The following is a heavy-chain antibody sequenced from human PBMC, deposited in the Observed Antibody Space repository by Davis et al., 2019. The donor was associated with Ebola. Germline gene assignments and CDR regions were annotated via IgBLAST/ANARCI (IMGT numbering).Heavy chain of an antibody. CDR1: GGTFSSYA. CDR3: ASSPRYSYDNRLDY. J-gene: IGHJ4*02. Sequence: SVKVSRKASGGTFSSYAISWVRQAPGQGLEWMGRIIPILGIANYAQKFQGRVTITADKSTSTAYMELSSLRSEDTAVYYCASSPRYSYDNRLDYWGQGTLVTVSS. D-gene: IGHD5-18*01. CDR2: IIPILGIA. V-gene: IGHV1-69*04.